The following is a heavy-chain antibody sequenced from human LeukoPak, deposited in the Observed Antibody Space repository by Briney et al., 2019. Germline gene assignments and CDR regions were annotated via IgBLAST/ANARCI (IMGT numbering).Heavy chain of an antibody. Sequence: SETLSLTCTVSGGSLSSYYWSWIRQPPGKGLEWIGYIYYSGSTNYNPSLKSRVTISVDTSKNQFSLKLSSVTAADTAVYYCARGFSSWGWYFDYWGQGTLVTVSS. CDR1: GGSLSSYY. D-gene: IGHD6-13*01. CDR3: ARGFSSWGWYFDY. V-gene: IGHV4-59*08. J-gene: IGHJ4*02. CDR2: IYYSGST.